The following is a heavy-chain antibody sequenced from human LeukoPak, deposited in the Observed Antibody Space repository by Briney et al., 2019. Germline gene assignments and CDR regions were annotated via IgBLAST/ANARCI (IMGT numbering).Heavy chain of an antibody. CDR2: ISDSGGST. V-gene: IGHV3-23*01. CDR3: AKGGRVGGYYASSGLDY. D-gene: IGHD3-22*01. J-gene: IGHJ4*02. Sequence: GGSLRLSCAASGFTFSSYAMTWVRQAPGKGLEWVSSISDSGGSTYYADSVKGRFTISRDNSKNTLYLQMNSLRAEDTAVYYCAKGGRVGGYYASSGLDYWGQGTLVTVSS. CDR1: GFTFSSYA.